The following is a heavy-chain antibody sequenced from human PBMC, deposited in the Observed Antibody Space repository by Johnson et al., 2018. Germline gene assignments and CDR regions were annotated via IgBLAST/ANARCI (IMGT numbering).Heavy chain of an antibody. CDR3: AKEFLLYGSGNDAFDI. CDR2: ISGSGGST. Sequence: VQLVESGGGLVQPGGSLRLSCAASGFTFSSYAMSWVRQAPGKGLEWVSAISGSGGSTYYADSVKGRFTISRDNSKNTLYLHMNSLRAEDTAVYYCAKEFLLYGSGNDAFDIWGQGPMVTVSS. V-gene: IGHV3-23*04. J-gene: IGHJ3*02. D-gene: IGHD3-10*01. CDR1: GFTFSSYA.